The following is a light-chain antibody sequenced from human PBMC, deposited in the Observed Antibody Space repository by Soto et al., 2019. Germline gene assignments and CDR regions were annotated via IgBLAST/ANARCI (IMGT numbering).Light chain of an antibody. Sequence: DIVMTQSPDSLAVSLGERATINCKSSQSVLYSSNNKNYLAWYQQKPGQPPKPLIYWASTRKSGVPDRFSGSGSGTDFTLTISSLQAEDVAVYYCQQYYSTPPYTFGQGTKLEIK. CDR1: QSVLYSSNNKNY. J-gene: IGKJ2*01. CDR2: WAS. CDR3: QQYYSTPPYT. V-gene: IGKV4-1*01.